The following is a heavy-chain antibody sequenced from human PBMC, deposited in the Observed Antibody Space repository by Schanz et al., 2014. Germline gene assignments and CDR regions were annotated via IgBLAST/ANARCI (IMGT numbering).Heavy chain of an antibody. Sequence: QVQLQESGPGLVKPSETLSLTCTVSGDSISGYYWNWIRQPPGKGLEWIAYIYYSGSTSYKPSLKSRAPISGDTSKNQVPLIRTSVTAADTAVYYCELITLDRGVRNDYWGQGTLVSVSS. CDR1: GDSISGYY. V-gene: IGHV4-59*12. J-gene: IGHJ4*02. D-gene: IGHD3-10*01. CDR3: ELITLDRGVRNDY. CDR2: IYYSGST.